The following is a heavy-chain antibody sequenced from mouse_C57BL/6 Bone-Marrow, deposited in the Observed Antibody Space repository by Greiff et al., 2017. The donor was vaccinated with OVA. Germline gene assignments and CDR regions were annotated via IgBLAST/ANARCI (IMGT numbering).Heavy chain of an antibody. J-gene: IGHJ2*01. CDR3: ARERKRARDYFDY. CDR2: IHPNSGST. CDR1: GYTFTSYW. V-gene: IGHV1-64*01. Sequence: QVQLKQPGAELVKPGASVKLSCKASGYTFTSYWMHWVKQRPGQGLEWIGMIHPNSGSTNYNEKFKSKATLTVDKSSSTAYMQLSSLTSEDSAVYYCARERKRARDYFDYWGQGTPLTVSS.